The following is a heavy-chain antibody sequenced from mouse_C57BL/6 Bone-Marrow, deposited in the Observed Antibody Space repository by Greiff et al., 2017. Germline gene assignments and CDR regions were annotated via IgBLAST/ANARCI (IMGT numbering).Heavy chain of an antibody. CDR2: ISYDGSN. D-gene: IGHD2-4*01. CDR3: ARDVDYDDPAWFAY. V-gene: IGHV3-6*01. J-gene: IGHJ3*01. CDR1: GYSITSGYY. Sequence: EVQLKESGPGLVKPSQSLSLTCSVTGYSITSGYYWNWIRQFPGNKLEWMGYISYDGSNNYNPSLKNRISITRDTSKNQFFLKLNSVTTEDTATYYCARDVDYDDPAWFAYWGQGTLVTVSA.